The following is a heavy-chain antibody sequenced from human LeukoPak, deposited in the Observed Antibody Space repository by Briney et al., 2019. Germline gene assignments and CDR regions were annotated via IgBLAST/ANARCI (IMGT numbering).Heavy chain of an antibody. CDR2: IFPIFGTA. V-gene: IGHV1-69*13. D-gene: IGHD2-2*01. CDR3: ARDVRVVVPAAIGYYYYYYMDV. CDR1: GGTFSSYA. Sequence: SVKVSCKASGGTFSSYAISWVRQAPGQGLEWMGGIFPIFGTANYAQKFQGRVTITADESTSTAYMELSSLRSEDTAVYYCARDVRVVVPAAIGYYYYYYMDVWGKGTTVTVSS. J-gene: IGHJ6*03.